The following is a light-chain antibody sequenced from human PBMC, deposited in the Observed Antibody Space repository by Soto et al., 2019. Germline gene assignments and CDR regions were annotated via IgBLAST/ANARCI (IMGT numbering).Light chain of an antibody. CDR2: GAS. Sequence: EVVMTQSPATLSVSPGERATLSCRASQSVNANLAWYQQKPGQAPRLLIHGASNRAPGIPARFSGSGFGTEFILTSGSLQSEDFAVYYCQQYNTWLWTFGQGTKVEI. CDR3: QQYNTWLWT. CDR1: QSVNAN. J-gene: IGKJ1*01. V-gene: IGKV3-15*01.